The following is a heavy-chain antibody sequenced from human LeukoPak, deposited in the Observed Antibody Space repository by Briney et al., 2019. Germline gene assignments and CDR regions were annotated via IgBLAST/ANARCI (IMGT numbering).Heavy chain of an antibody. Sequence: ASVKVSCKASGYTFTSHYMHWVRQAPGQGLEWMGIINPSGGSTSYAQKFQGRVTMTRDTSTSTVYMELSSLRSEDTAVYYCARDNFWSGYYANYYYYYGMDVWGQGTTVTVSS. CDR3: ARDNFWSGYYANYYYYYGMDV. CDR2: INPSGGST. J-gene: IGHJ6*02. CDR1: GYTFTSHY. D-gene: IGHD3-3*01. V-gene: IGHV1-46*01.